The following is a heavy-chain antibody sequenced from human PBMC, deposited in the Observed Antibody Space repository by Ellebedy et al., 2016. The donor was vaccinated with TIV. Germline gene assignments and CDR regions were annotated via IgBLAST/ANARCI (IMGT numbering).Heavy chain of an antibody. J-gene: IGHJ3*02. V-gene: IGHV3-30*03. D-gene: IGHD1-26*01. CDR3: ARPNPVGADAFDI. CDR2: ISYDGSNK. Sequence: GGSLRLXXAASGFTFSSYGMHWVRQAPGKGLEWVAVISYDGSNKYYADSVKGRFTISRDNSKNTLYLQMNSLRAEDTAVYYCARPNPVGADAFDIWGQGTMVTVSS. CDR1: GFTFSSYG.